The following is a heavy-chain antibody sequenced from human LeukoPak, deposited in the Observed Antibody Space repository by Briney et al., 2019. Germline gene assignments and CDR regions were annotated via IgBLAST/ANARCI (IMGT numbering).Heavy chain of an antibody. D-gene: IGHD5-12*01. V-gene: IGHV1-69*05. CDR2: LIPIFDTA. CDR3: ARGAYSGYDNNCFDL. CDR1: GGTFSSYA. J-gene: IGHJ5*02. Sequence: ASVKVPCKASGGTFSSYAISWVRQAPGQGVEWMGGLIPIFDTANYAQQFQGRVTITTDESTSTAYMELSSLRSEDTAVYYCARGAYSGYDNNCFDLWGQGTLVTVSS.